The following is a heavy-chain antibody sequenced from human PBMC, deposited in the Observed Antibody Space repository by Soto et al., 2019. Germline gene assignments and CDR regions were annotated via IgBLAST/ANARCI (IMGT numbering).Heavy chain of an antibody. CDR1: GGSISSGGYY. Sequence: SETLSLTCTVSGGSISSGGYYWSWIRQHPGKGLEWIGYIYYSGSTYYNPSLESRVTISVDTSKNQFSLKLSSVTAADTAVYYCAAISWIYYYGMDVWGQGTTVTVSS. D-gene: IGHD6-13*01. V-gene: IGHV4-31*03. CDR3: AAISWIYYYGMDV. J-gene: IGHJ6*02. CDR2: IYYSGST.